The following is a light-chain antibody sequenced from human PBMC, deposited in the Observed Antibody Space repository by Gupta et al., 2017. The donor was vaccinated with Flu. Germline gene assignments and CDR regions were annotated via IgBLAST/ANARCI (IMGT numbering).Light chain of an antibody. CDR3: QQYNNWPRT. CDR1: QSVSSN. CDR2: GAS. J-gene: IGKJ1*01. Sequence: EIVMTQSPATLSVSPGERATLSCRASQSVSSNLAWYQQKPGQAPRLLIYGASTRAPGIPARFSGRGSGTEFTLTISSLQSEDIAVYYCQQYNNWPRTFGQGTKLEIK. V-gene: IGKV3-15*01.